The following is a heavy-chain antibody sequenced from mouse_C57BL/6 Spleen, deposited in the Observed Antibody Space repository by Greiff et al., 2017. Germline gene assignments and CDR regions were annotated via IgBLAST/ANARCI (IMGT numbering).Heavy chain of an antibody. D-gene: IGHD1-1*01. Sequence: EVQLQESGAELVRPGASVKLSCTASGFTFNDYYMHWVKQRPEQSLEWIGRIDPEDGDTEYAPKFQGKATMTADTSSNTAYLQLSSLTSEDTAVYYCATAIYYYSSSYQDFDDWGQGTTLTVSS. CDR3: ATAIYYYSSSYQDFDD. V-gene: IGHV14-1*01. J-gene: IGHJ2*01. CDR1: GFTFNDYY. CDR2: IDPEDGDT.